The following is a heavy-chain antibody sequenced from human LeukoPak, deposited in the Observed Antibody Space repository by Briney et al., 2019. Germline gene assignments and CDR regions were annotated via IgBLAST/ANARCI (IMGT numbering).Heavy chain of an antibody. D-gene: IGHD3-10*01. Sequence: PGGSLRLSCAASGFTFSDYYMSWIRQAPGKGLEWVSYISSSSSYTNYADSVKGRFTISRDNAKNSLYLQMNSLRAEGTAVYYCARDLTRTEVLWFGELIDRKNYYGMDVWGQGTTVTVSS. J-gene: IGHJ6*02. CDR3: ARDLTRTEVLWFGELIDRKNYYGMDV. V-gene: IGHV3-11*05. CDR1: GFTFSDYY. CDR2: ISSSSSYT.